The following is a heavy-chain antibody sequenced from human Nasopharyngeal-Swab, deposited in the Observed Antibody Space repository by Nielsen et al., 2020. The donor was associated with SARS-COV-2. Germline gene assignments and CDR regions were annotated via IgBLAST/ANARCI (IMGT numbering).Heavy chain of an antibody. Sequence: GESLKISCVASGYSFSTYGMSWVRQAPGKGLEWVAAISGNGDISGSGGSTYYADSVKGRFTISRDNSKNTLSLQMNSLRAEDTALYYCAKDLRGPYFFWGQGTLVTVSS. CDR3: AKDLRGPYFF. V-gene: IGHV3-23*01. CDR2: ISGNGDISGSGGST. CDR1: GYSFSTYG. D-gene: IGHD2/OR15-2a*01. J-gene: IGHJ4*02.